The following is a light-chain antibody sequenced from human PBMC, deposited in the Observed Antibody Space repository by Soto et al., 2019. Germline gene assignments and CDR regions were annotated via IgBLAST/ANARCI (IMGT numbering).Light chain of an antibody. CDR1: QSVSSRN. CDR2: GAS. J-gene: IGKJ2*01. CDR3: LRYGDSPPAYT. V-gene: IGKV3-20*01. Sequence: EIVLTQSPGTVSLSPGERATLSCRASQSVSSRNLAWYRQKPGQAPSLLIFGASNRATGIPDRFSGSGYGTDFTLTISRLEHEDCAVYYCLRYGDSPPAYTFGQGTKLEIK.